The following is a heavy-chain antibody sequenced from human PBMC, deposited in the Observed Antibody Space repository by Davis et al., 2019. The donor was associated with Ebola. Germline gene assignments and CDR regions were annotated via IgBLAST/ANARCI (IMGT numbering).Heavy chain of an antibody. Sequence: MPSETLSLTCTVSGGSISSYYWSWIRQPPGKGLEWIGYISYSGSTNYNPSLKSRVTISVDTSKNQFSLKLSSVTAADTAVYYCARVGYDFWSGYNNWFDPWGQGTLVTVSS. J-gene: IGHJ5*02. CDR2: ISYSGST. D-gene: IGHD3-3*01. V-gene: IGHV4-59*01. CDR1: GGSISSYY. CDR3: ARVGYDFWSGYNNWFDP.